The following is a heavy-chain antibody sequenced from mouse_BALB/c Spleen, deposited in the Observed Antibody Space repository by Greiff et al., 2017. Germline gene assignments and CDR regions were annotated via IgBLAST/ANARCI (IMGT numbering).Heavy chain of an antibody. V-gene: IGHV5-12-1*01. CDR2: ISSGGGST. J-gene: IGHJ1*01. Sequence: DVKLVESGGGLVKPGGSLKLSCAASGFAFSSYDMSWVRQTPEKRLEWVAYISSGGGSTYYPDTVKGRFTISRDNAKNTLYLQMSSLKSEDTAMYYCARHYYGSSYWYFDVWGAGTTVTVSS. CDR3: ARHYYGSSYWYFDV. CDR1: GFAFSSYD. D-gene: IGHD1-1*01.